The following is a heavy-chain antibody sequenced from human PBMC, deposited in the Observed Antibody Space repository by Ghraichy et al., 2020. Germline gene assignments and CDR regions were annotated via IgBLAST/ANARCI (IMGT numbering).Heavy chain of an antibody. V-gene: IGHV4-34*01. Sequence: SETLSLTCAVYGGSFSGYYWSWIRQPPGKGLEWIGEINHSGSTNYNPSLKSRVTISVDTSKNQFSLKLRFVTAADTAVYYCARRQRVVDQLLWGDYFYYYGMDVWGQGTTVTVSS. J-gene: IGHJ6*02. CDR1: GGSFSGYY. CDR3: ARRQRVVDQLLWGDYFYYYGMDV. CDR2: INHSGST. D-gene: IGHD2-2*01.